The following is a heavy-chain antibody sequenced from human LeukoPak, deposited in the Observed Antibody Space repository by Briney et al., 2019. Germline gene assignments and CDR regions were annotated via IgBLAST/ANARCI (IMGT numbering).Heavy chain of an antibody. D-gene: IGHD6-19*01. Sequence: PGGSLRLSCAASGFTFSSYSMNWVRQSPGKGLEWVSYTSSTSHTIYYADSVKGRFTIARDNAKNSLYLQMNNLRAEDTAVYYCARGDSSGRYAYWYFDLWGRGTLVTVSS. CDR1: GFTFSSYS. V-gene: IGHV3-48*04. CDR3: ARGDSSGRYAYWYFDL. J-gene: IGHJ2*01. CDR2: TSSTSHTI.